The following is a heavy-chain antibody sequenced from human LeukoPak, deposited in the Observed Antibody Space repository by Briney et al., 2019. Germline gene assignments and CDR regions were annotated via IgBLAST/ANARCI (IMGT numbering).Heavy chain of an antibody. CDR3: ARDLIGRDVVVPAAMSVNWFDP. Sequence: ASVKVSCKASGGTFSSYAISWVRQAPGQGLEWMGWISAYNGNTNYAQKLQGRVTMTTDTSTSTAYMELRSLRSDDTAVYYCARDLIGRDVVVPAAMSVNWFDPWGQGTLVTVSS. CDR1: GGTFSSYA. CDR2: ISAYNGNT. J-gene: IGHJ5*02. D-gene: IGHD2-2*01. V-gene: IGHV1-18*01.